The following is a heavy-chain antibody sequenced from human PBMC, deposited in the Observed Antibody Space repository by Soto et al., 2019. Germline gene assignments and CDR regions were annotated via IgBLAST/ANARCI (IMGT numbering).Heavy chain of an antibody. CDR2: IYYSGST. J-gene: IGHJ4*02. Sequence: TLSLTCTVSGGSISSGGYYWTWIRQQPGKGLEWIGYIYYSGSTYYNPSLKSRVTISVDTSKNQFSLKLSSVTAADTAVYYFARITISLTTEPLPEDFYYWGQGTLVTVSS. D-gene: IGHD3-10*01. CDR1: GGSISSGGYY. CDR3: ARITISLTTEPLPEDFYY. V-gene: IGHV4-31*03.